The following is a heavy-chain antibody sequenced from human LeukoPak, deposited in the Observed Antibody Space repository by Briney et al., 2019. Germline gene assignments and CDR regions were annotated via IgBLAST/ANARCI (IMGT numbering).Heavy chain of an antibody. CDR3: ARTIGLMVYAGMLDWFDP. V-gene: IGHV4-4*07. J-gene: IGHJ5*02. Sequence: PSETLSLTCTVSGGSISSYYWSWLRQPAGKGLEWIGRIYTSGSTNYNPSLKSRVTMSVATSRNQFSRKLSSVTAADTAVYYCARTIGLMVYAGMLDWFDPWGQGTLVTVSS. CDR1: GGSISSYY. D-gene: IGHD2-8*01. CDR2: IYTSGST.